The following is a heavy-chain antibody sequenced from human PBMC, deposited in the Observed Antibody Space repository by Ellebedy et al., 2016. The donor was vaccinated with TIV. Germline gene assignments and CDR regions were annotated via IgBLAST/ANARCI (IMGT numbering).Heavy chain of an antibody. Sequence: ASVKVSCKASGDTSSSYAISWVRQAPGQGLEWMGRLIPILGMTNYAQKFQGRVTIIEDRFTSTAYMELSSLRSDDTAVYYCARGCSSTTCSVENWGQGTLITVSS. D-gene: IGHD2-2*01. J-gene: IGHJ4*02. CDR1: GDTSSSYA. CDR2: LIPILGMT. CDR3: ARGCSSTTCSVEN. V-gene: IGHV1-69*04.